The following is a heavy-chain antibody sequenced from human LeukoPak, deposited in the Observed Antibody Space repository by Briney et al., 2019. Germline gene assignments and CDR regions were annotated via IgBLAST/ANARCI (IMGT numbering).Heavy chain of an antibody. J-gene: IGHJ3*02. V-gene: IGHV1-18*01. D-gene: IGHD2-21*02. CDR2: ISAYNGNT. Sequence: ASVKVSCKASGGTFSSYAISWVRQAPGQGLEWMGWISAYNGNTNYAQKLQGRVTMTTDTSTSTAYMELRSLRSDDTAVYYCARDRPVIVVVTAIRPDAFDIWGQGTMVTVSS. CDR1: GGTFSSYA. CDR3: ARDRPVIVVVTAIRPDAFDI.